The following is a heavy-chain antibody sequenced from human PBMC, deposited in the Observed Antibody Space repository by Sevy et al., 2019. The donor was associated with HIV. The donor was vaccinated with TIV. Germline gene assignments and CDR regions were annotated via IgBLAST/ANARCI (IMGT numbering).Heavy chain of an antibody. D-gene: IGHD3-10*01. CDR2: IRSKAYGGTT. CDR3: TRDKPSKLLFGEPSSYYFDY. Sequence: GESLKISCTASGFTFGDYAMSWVRQAPGKGLEWVGFIRSKAYGGTTEYAASVKGRFTISRDDSKSIAYLQMNSLKTEDTAVYYCTRDKPSKLLFGEPSSYYFDYWGQGTLVTVSS. CDR1: GFTFGDYA. J-gene: IGHJ4*02. V-gene: IGHV3-49*04.